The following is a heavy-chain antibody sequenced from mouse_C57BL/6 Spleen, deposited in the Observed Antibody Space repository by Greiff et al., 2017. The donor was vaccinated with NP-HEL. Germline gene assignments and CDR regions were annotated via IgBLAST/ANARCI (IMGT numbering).Heavy chain of an antibody. V-gene: IGHV1-64*01. CDR2: IHPNSGST. CDR3: ASYYRDWFAY. CDR1: GYTFTSYW. J-gene: IGHJ3*01. D-gene: IGHD1-1*02. Sequence: VQLQQSGAELVKPGASVKLSCKASGYTFTSYWMHWVKQRPGQGLEWIGMIHPNSGSTNYNEKFKSKATLTVDKSSSTAYMQLSSLTSEDSAVYYCASYYRDWFAYWGQGTLVTVSA.